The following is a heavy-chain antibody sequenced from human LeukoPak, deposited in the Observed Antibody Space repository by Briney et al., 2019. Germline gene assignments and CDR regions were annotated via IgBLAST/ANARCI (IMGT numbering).Heavy chain of an antibody. CDR3: ARDLTGYYYFDY. D-gene: IGHD3-9*01. CDR1: GFTFDDYG. CDR2: ISSSGSTI. J-gene: IGHJ4*02. V-gene: IGHV3-11*04. Sequence: GGSLRLSCAASGFTFDDYGMSWVRQAPGKGLEWVSYISSSGSTIYYADSVKGRFTISRDNAKNSLYLQMNSLRAEDTAVYYCARDLTGYYYFDYWGQGTLVTVSS.